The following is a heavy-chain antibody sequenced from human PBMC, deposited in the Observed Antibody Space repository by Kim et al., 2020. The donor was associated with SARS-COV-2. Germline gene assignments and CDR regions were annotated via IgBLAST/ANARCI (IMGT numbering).Heavy chain of an antibody. J-gene: IGHJ4*02. V-gene: IGHV4-34*01. CDR2: INHSGST. Sequence: SETLSLTCAVYGGSFSGYYWSWIRQPPGKGLEWIGEINHSGSTNYNPSLKSLVTISVDTSKNQFSLKLSSVTAADTAVYYCARGGIAVATSGAIDYWGQGTLVTVSS. CDR1: GGSFSGYY. D-gene: IGHD6-19*01. CDR3: ARGGIAVATSGAIDY.